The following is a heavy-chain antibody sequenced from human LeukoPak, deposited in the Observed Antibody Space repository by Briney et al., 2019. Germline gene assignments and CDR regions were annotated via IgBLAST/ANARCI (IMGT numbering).Heavy chain of an antibody. CDR1: GGSISSSSYY. CDR2: IYYSGST. V-gene: IGHV4-39*07. Sequence: SETLSLTCTVSGGSISSSSYYWGWIRQPPGKGMEWLGSIYYSGSTYYNPSLKSRVTISVDTSKNQFSLKLSSVTAADTAVYYRARSYQTANWFDPWGQGTLVTVSS. CDR3: ARSYQTANWFDP. D-gene: IGHD2-2*01. J-gene: IGHJ5*02.